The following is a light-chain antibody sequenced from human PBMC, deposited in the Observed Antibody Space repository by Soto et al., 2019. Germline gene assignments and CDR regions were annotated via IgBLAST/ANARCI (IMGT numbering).Light chain of an antibody. CDR1: SSDVGGYNY. V-gene: IGLV2-14*01. CDR3: TSYTSVTTLYVL. CDR2: EVS. Sequence: QSVLTQPASVSGSPGQSITISCTGTSSDVGGYNYVSWYQQHPGKAPKLMIYEVSNRPSGVSNRFSGSKSGNTASLTISGLQAEDEADYYCTSYTSVTTLYVLFGGGTKLTVL. J-gene: IGLJ2*01.